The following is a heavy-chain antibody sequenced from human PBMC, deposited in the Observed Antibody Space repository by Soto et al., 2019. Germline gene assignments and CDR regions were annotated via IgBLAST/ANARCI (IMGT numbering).Heavy chain of an antibody. V-gene: IGHV1-18*01. CDR3: ARDTESNRYND. CDR2: IRPDNGNT. J-gene: IGHJ1*01. D-gene: IGHD1-20*01. Sequence: GPEVKRPGASVKVSCKTSGYTFSTSGISWVRQAPGQGLEWVGWIRPDNGNTKSAQRLQGRVTLTTDTSASTAYMELRSLTSDDTAMYYCARDTESNRYNDWGQGTLVTVSS. CDR1: GYTFSTSG.